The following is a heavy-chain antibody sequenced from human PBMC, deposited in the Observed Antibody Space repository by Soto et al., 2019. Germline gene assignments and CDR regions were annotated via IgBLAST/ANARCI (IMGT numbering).Heavy chain of an antibody. CDR1: GGSISSYY. J-gene: IGHJ5*02. CDR2: IYYSGST. Sequence: SETLSLTCTVSGGSISSYYWSWIRQPPGKGLEWIGYIYYSGSTNYNPSLKSRVTISVDTSKNQFSLKLSSVTAADTAVYYCARHRYCSCATCYHLDNWFDPWGQGTLVTVSS. CDR3: ARHRYCSCATCYHLDNWFDP. V-gene: IGHV4-59*01. D-gene: IGHD2-15*01.